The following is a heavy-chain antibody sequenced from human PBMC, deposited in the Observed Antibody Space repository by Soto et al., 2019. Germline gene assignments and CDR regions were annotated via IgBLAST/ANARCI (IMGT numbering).Heavy chain of an antibody. J-gene: IGHJ4*02. CDR1: GGSFSGYY. V-gene: IGHV4-34*01. Sequence: QVQLQQWGAGLLKPSETLSLTCAVYGGSFSGYYWSWIRQPPGKGLEWIGEINHSGSTNYNPSLKNRVTKSVNTSKNQLSLKLSSVTAADTAVYYRARSGAMVKYFDYWGQGTLVTVSS. CDR2: INHSGST. CDR3: ARSGAMVKYFDY. D-gene: IGHD5-18*01.